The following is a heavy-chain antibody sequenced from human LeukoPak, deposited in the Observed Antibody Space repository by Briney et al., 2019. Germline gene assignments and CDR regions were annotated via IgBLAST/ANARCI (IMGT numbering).Heavy chain of an antibody. V-gene: IGHV4-59*12. J-gene: IGHJ4*02. Sequence: PSETLSLTCTVSGGSISSYYWSWIRQPPGKGLEWIGYIYYSGYTNYNPSLKSRVTMSVDTSKNQFSLKLSSVTAADTAVYYCARDVITMVRGVMRGTYYFDYWGQGTLVTVSS. CDR1: GGSISSYY. CDR3: ARDVITMVRGVMRGTYYFDY. D-gene: IGHD3-10*01. CDR2: IYYSGYT.